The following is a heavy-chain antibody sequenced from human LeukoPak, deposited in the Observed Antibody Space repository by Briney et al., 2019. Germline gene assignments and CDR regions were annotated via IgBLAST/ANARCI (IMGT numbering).Heavy chain of an antibody. V-gene: IGHV1-69*13. Sequence: SVTVSCKASGCTFSSYAISWVRQAPGQGLEWMGGIIPIFGTANYAQKFQGRVTITADESTSTAYMELSSLRSEDTAVYYCARGGSGSYYNSDFDYWGQGTLVTVSS. CDR3: ARGGSGSYYNSDFDY. CDR2: IIPIFGTA. D-gene: IGHD3-10*01. CDR1: GCTFSSYA. J-gene: IGHJ4*02.